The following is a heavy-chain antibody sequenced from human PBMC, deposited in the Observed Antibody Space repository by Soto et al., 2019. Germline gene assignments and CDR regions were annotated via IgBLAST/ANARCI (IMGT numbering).Heavy chain of an antibody. CDR3: ARLDRIEYGLDV. D-gene: IGHD2-21*01. CDR2: IDPYDSYN. Sequence: PGESLKISCKGSGYTVTNYFITWVRQMPGKGLEWMGRIDPYDSYNNYNPTFEGHVTMSVDKSINTAYLQWSSLKASDTAIYYCARLDRIEYGLDVWGLGTTVTVSS. J-gene: IGHJ6*02. V-gene: IGHV5-10-1*01. CDR1: GYTVTNYF.